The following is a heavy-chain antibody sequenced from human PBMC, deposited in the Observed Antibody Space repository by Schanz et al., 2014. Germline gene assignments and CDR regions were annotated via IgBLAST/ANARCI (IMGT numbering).Heavy chain of an antibody. J-gene: IGHJ3*02. Sequence: LVESGGGVVQPGRSLRLSCAASGFTFSSYGMHWVRQVPGKGLEWVAAISNHGLNTYFGDSVKGRFTISRDNAQNSLFLQMNSLRVEDTAVYYCARSYHDDDDYTRALDMWGQGTMVTVSS. V-gene: IGHV3-33*05. CDR1: GFTFSSYG. D-gene: IGHD3-16*01. CDR3: ARSYHDDDDYTRALDM. CDR2: ISNHGLNT.